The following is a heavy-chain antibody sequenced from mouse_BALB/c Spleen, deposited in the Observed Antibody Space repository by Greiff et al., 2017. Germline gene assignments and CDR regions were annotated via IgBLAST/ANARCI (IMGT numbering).Heavy chain of an antibody. D-gene: IGHD2-3*01. J-gene: IGHJ2*01. V-gene: IGHV1-67*01. CDR2: ISTYYGNT. CDR1: GYTFTDYA. CDR3: ARLRDGYSFDY. Sequence: VKLQESGPELVRPGVSVKISCKGSGYTFTDYAMHWVKQSHAKSLEWIGVISTYYGNTNYNQKFKGKATMTVDKSSSTAYMELARLTSEDSAIYYCARLRDGYSFDYWGQGTTLTVSS.